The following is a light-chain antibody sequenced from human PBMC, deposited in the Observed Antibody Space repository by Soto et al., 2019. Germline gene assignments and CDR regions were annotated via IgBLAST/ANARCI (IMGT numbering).Light chain of an antibody. V-gene: IGKV1-5*01. Sequence: DIPITQSPSTLPASVGDRVTITCRASQSISSWLAWYQQKPGKAPKLPIYDASSLESGVPSRFSGSGSGTKFTLTIASLQPDDFATYYCQQYETFSGTFGPGTKVDI. CDR1: QSISSW. CDR2: DAS. J-gene: IGKJ1*01. CDR3: QQYETFSGT.